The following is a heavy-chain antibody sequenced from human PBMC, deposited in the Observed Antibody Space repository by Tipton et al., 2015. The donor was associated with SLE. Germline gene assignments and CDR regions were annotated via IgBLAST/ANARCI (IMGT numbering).Heavy chain of an antibody. CDR1: GGSISSGGYY. J-gene: IGHJ4*02. D-gene: IGHD1-26*01. V-gene: IGHV4-31*03. CDR3: ARRWDDGSYPYFDY. CDR2: IYYSGST. Sequence: TLSLTCTVSGGSISSGGYYWSWIRQHPGKGLEWIGYIYYSGSTYYNPSLKSRVTISVDTSKNQFSLKLSSVTAADTAVYYCARRWDDGSYPYFDYWGQGTLVTVSS.